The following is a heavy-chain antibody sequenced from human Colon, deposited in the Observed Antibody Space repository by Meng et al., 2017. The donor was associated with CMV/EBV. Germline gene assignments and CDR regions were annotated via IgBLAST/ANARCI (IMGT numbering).Heavy chain of an antibody. V-gene: IGHV4-30-4*08. CDR2: MFYSGST. D-gene: IGHD3-10*01. Sequence: GSISSRDYSWGWLRQPPGQGLEWIGHMFYSGSTYYNPSLKSRVTISVDTSRNQFSLRLSSVTAADTAVYYCARVRVYGSGIGRWFDPWGQGTLVTVSS. CDR1: GSISSRDYS. CDR3: ARVRVYGSGIGRWFDP. J-gene: IGHJ5*02.